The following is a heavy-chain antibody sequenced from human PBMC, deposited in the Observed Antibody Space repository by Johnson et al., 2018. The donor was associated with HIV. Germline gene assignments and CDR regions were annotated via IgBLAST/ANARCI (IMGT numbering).Heavy chain of an antibody. CDR3: ASLSSSGAFDI. J-gene: IGHJ3*02. D-gene: IGHD6-6*01. CDR2: IYSGGST. CDR1: GFTVSSNY. Sequence: MQLVESGGGLVQPGGSLRLSCAASGFTVSSNYMSWVRQAPGKGLEWVSVIYSGGSTYYADSVKGIFTISRDNSKNTLYLQMNSLRAEDTAVYYCASLSSSGAFDIWGQGTMVTVSS. V-gene: IGHV3-66*01.